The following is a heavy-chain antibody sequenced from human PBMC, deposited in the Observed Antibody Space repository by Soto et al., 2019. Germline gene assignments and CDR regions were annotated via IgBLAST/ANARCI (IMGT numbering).Heavy chain of an antibody. CDR2: ISSGSDYI. J-gene: IGHJ4*02. V-gene: IGHV3-21*01. CDR1: GFTFSRYS. CDR3: ARDGHDSSGRYFDY. D-gene: IGHD6-19*01. Sequence: GASLRISCEPSGFTFSRYSMNWVHQTPGKGLEWVSSISSGSDYIYYADSMKGRFTISRDNAQSSLYLQMNSLRAEDTAVYYCARDGHDSSGRYFDYWGQGTLVTVSS.